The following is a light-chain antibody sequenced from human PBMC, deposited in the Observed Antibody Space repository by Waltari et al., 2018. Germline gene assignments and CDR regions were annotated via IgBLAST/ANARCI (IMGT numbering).Light chain of an antibody. CDR3: SSYTTSTAPGV. V-gene: IGLV2-14*01. Sequence: QSALTQPASVSGSPGQSITISCTGTSSDVGAYNFVSWYQQHPGKAPHLIIYEVSDRPPGCSNRFSGSKSDNTASLTISGLQAEDEADYYCSSYTTSTAPGVFGAGTKVTVL. CDR1: SSDVGAYNF. CDR2: EVS. J-gene: IGLJ1*01.